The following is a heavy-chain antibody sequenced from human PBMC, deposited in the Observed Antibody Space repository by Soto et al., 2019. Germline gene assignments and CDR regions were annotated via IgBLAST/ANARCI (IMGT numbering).Heavy chain of an antibody. CDR1: GFTFSSYG. V-gene: IGHV3-33*01. Sequence: GGSLRLSCAASGFTFSSYGMHWVRQAPGKGLEWVAVIWDDGSNKYYADSVKGRFTISRDNSKNTLYLKMNSLSAEDTAVYYCARDLYVWGSYRNDAFDIWGQGTMVTVSS. CDR2: IWDDGSNK. D-gene: IGHD3-16*02. CDR3: ARDLYVWGSYRNDAFDI. J-gene: IGHJ3*02.